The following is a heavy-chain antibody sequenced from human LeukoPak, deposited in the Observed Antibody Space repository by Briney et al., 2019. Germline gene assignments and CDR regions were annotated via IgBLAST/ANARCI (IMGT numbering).Heavy chain of an antibody. CDR2: ISSSSTYI. CDR3: ARDTREDY. Sequence: GGSLRLSCAASGFTFSSYAMSWVRQAPGKGLEWVSSISSSSTYIYYADSVKGRFTISRDNAKNSLYLQMDSLRAEDTAVYYCARDTREDYWGQGTLVTVSS. J-gene: IGHJ4*02. CDR1: GFTFSSYA. V-gene: IGHV3-21*01. D-gene: IGHD1-26*01.